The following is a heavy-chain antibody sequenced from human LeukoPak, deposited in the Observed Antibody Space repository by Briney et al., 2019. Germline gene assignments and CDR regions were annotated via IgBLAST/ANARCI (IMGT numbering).Heavy chain of an antibody. CDR2: IRYDGTNE. CDR3: AKVYHYGSRSYDVPGDYYFDY. V-gene: IGHV3-30*02. J-gene: IGHJ4*02. D-gene: IGHD3-10*01. CDR1: GFTFRYYD. Sequence: GGSLRLSCAASGFTFRYYDMYWVRQAPGKGLEWVAIIRYDGTNENYAESMKGRFTISRDISKDTLYLQMSSLRDEDTAVYYCAKVYHYGSRSYDVPGDYYFDYWGQGTLVTVSS.